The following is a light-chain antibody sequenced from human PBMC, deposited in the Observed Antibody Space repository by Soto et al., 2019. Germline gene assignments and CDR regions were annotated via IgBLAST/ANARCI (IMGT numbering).Light chain of an antibody. CDR2: GAF. Sequence: ENVLTQSPSTLSVSPGERATLSCRTSQIIGTTLAWYQQKPGQAPRLLIYGAFIRAPGFPVRFRGTGSGSELTLTISSLQSEDGALYYCQQYDKWPYTFGQGTNLKIK. V-gene: IGKV3-15*01. J-gene: IGKJ2*01. CDR3: QQYDKWPYT. CDR1: QIIGTT.